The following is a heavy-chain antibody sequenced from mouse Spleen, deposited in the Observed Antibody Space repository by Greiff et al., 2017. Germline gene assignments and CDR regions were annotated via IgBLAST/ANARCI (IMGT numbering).Heavy chain of an antibody. CDR3: ARDGKGRDWYFDV. V-gene: IGHV1-18*01. CDR2: IYPNNGGT. Sequence: EVKLVESGPELVKPGASVKISCKASGYTFTDYNMDWVKQSHGQSLEWIGDIYPNNGGTIYNQKFKGKATLTVDKSSSTAYMEHRSLTSEDTAVYYCARDGKGRDWYFDVWGAGTTVTVSS. D-gene: IGHD2-1*01. CDR1: GYTFTDYN. J-gene: IGHJ1*01.